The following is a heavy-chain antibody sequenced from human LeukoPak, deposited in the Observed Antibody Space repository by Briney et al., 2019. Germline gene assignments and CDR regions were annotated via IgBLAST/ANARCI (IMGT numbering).Heavy chain of an antibody. D-gene: IGHD5-18*01. CDR2: ISSSGSTI. Sequence: GGSLRLSCEASGFTFSSYEMNWVRQAPGKGLEWVSYISSSGSTIYYADSVKGRFTISRDNAKNSLYLQMNSLRAEDTAVYYCARVQRGYSYNPLGYYYYYIDFWGKGTTVTVSS. J-gene: IGHJ6*03. CDR1: GFTFSSYE. CDR3: ARVQRGYSYNPLGYYYYYIDF. V-gene: IGHV3-48*03.